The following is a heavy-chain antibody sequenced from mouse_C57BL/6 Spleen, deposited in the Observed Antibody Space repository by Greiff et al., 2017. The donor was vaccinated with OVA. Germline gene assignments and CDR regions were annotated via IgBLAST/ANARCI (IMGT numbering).Heavy chain of an antibody. Sequence: EVKLQESGGGLVQPGGSMKLSCVASGFTFSNYWMNWVRQSPEKGLEWVAQIRLKSDNYATHYAESVKGRFTISRDDSKSSVYLQMNNLRAEDTGIYYCTGGRLRRPYFDYWGQGTTLTVSS. CDR1: GFTFSNYW. CDR3: TGGRLRRPYFDY. D-gene: IGHD2-4*01. CDR2: IRLKSDNYAT. V-gene: IGHV6-3*01. J-gene: IGHJ2*01.